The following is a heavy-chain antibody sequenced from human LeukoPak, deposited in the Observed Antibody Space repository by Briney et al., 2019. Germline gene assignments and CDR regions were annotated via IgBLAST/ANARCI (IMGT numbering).Heavy chain of an antibody. V-gene: IGHV4-61*02. D-gene: IGHD1-26*01. CDR1: GGSISSGSYY. CDR3: ARDSGSYYIWYYFDY. CDR2: IYTSGST. Sequence: SQTLSLTCTVSGGSISSGSYYWSWIRQPAGKGLEWIGRIYTSGSTKYNPSLKSRVTISVDTSKNQFSLKLSSVTAADTAVYYCARDSGSYYIWYYFDYWGQGTLVTVSS. J-gene: IGHJ4*02.